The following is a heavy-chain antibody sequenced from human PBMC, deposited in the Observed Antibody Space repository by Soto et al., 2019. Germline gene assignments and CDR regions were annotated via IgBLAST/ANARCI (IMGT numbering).Heavy chain of an antibody. D-gene: IGHD3-3*01. CDR2: IYYSGST. V-gene: IGHV4-31*03. J-gene: IGHJ5*02. CDR1: DGSISDGGYY. CDR3: ARRITIFGVVGPWFDP. Sequence: TMSHTNTVSDGSISDGGYYLSWNRQHPGKGLEWIGYIYYSGSTYYNPSLKSRVTISVDTSKNQFSLKLSSVTAADTAVYYCARRITIFGVVGPWFDPWGQGTLVTVSS.